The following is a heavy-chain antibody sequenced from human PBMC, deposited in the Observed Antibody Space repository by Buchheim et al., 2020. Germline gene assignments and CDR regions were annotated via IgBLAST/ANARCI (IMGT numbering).Heavy chain of an antibody. CDR1: GGSFSGYY. D-gene: IGHD3-16*01. Sequence: QVQLQQWGAGLLKPSETLSLTCAVYGGSFSGYYWSWIRQPPGKGLEWIGEINHSGSTNSNPSLKSRVTISVDTSKNPFSLKLSSVTAADTAVYYCARDPPGDYVRSIDPWGQGTL. V-gene: IGHV4-34*01. J-gene: IGHJ5*02. CDR3: ARDPPGDYVRSIDP. CDR2: INHSGST.